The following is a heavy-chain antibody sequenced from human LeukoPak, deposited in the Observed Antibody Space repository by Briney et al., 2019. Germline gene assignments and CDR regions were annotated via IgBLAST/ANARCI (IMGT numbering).Heavy chain of an antibody. D-gene: IGHD3-22*01. CDR3: ARDPYYYDSGGYYYPY. J-gene: IGHJ4*02. Sequence: SVKVSCKASGGTFSSYAISWVRQAPGQGLEWMGRIIPIFGTANYAQKFQGRVTITTDESTSTAYMELSSLRSEDTAVYYCARDPYYYDSGGYYYPYWGQGTLVTVSS. CDR1: GGTFSSYA. V-gene: IGHV1-69*05. CDR2: IIPIFGTA.